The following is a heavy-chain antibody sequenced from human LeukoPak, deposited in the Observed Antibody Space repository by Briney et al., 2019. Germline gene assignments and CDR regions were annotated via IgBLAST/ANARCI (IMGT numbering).Heavy chain of an antibody. Sequence: SETLSLTCAVYGGSFSGYYWSWIRQPPEKGLEWIGEINHSGSTNYNPSLKSRVTISVDTSKNQFSLKLSSVTAADTAVYYCARSSARITMVRSRFDPWGQGTLVTVSS. CDR1: GGSFSGYY. CDR3: ARSSARITMVRSRFDP. D-gene: IGHD3-10*01. CDR2: INHSGST. V-gene: IGHV4-34*01. J-gene: IGHJ5*02.